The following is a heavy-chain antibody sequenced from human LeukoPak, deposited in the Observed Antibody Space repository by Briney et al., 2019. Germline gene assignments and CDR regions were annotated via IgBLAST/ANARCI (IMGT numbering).Heavy chain of an antibody. Sequence: PGRSLRLSCAASGFTVRRNYMSWVRQAPGKGPEWVSVIYSGGDKFYADSVKGRFTISSDNFKNTLYLQMNSLRAEDTAVYYCARDLPERLGESNFDYWGQGTLVTVSS. D-gene: IGHD1-1*01. CDR1: GFTVRRNY. CDR3: ARDLPERLGESNFDY. J-gene: IGHJ4*02. V-gene: IGHV3-66*01. CDR2: IYSGGDK.